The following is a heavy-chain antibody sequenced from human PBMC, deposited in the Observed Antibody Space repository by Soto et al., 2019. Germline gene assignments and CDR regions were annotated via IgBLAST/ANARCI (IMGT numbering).Heavy chain of an antibody. J-gene: IGHJ3*02. V-gene: IGHV4-59*01. Sequence: SETLSLTCSVSGGSMSSYYWSWVRQPPGKGLEWIGYIRYSGRTNYNPSLKSRVTISVDTSKDLFSLRLTSVTAADTAVYYCARERTPTYHYDSSGYDAFDIWGQGTMVTV. D-gene: IGHD3-22*01. CDR3: ARERTPTYHYDSSGYDAFDI. CDR1: GGSMSSYY. CDR2: IRYSGRT.